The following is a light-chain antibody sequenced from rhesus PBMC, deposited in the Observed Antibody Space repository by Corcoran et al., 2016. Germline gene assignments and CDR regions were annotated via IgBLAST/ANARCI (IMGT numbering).Light chain of an antibody. CDR3: QQRKSYPLT. V-gene: IGKV1-38*01. J-gene: IGKJ4*01. Sequence: DIQLTQSPSSLSASVGDRVTITCRGSQGIKSYLAWYQQKPGKAPKFLIYDASNLQSGVPSRFSGIGFGTVFTLTINNLQPRDFAVYYCQQRKSYPLTVGGGTKVEIK. CDR2: DAS. CDR1: QGIKSY.